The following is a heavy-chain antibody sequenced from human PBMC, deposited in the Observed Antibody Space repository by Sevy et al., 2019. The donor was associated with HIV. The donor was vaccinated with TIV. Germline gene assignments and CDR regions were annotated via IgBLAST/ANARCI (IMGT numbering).Heavy chain of an antibody. CDR3: ARGRGDPRADCFDL. J-gene: IGHJ4*02. CDR1: GFTFNLYS. V-gene: IGHV3-21*06. Sequence: GGSLRLSCAASGFTFNLYSMNWVRQAPGKGLEWVSSISGSSSYIFYADSVRGRFTISRDNAKNSLYLQMHSLRADDTAVYYCARGRGDPRADCFDLWGQRTLVTVSS. D-gene: IGHD2-21*02. CDR2: ISGSSSYI.